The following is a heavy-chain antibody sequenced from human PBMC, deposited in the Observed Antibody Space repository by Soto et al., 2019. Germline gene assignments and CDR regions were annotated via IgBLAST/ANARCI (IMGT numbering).Heavy chain of an antibody. D-gene: IGHD3-10*01. CDR1: GGSFSGYY. Sequence: SETLSLTCAVYGGSFSGYYWSWIRQPPGKGLEWIGEINHSGSTNYNPSLKSRVTISVDTSKNQFSLKLSSVTAADTAVYYCARETASPKRGRKYYYGSGSWHADVWGKGTTVTVSS. CDR2: INHSGST. J-gene: IGHJ6*04. V-gene: IGHV4-34*01. CDR3: ARETASPKRGRKYYYGSGSWHADV.